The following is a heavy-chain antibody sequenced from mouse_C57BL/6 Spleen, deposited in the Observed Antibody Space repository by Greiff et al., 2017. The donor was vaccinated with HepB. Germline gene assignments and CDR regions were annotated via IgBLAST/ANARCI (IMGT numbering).Heavy chain of an antibody. Sequence: VQWVESGAELAKPGASVKLSCKASGYTFTSYWMHWVKQRPGQGLEWIGYINPSSGYTKYNQKFKDKATLTADKSSSTAYMQLSSLTYEDSAVYYCARDGSSRNWYFDVWGTGTTVTVSS. D-gene: IGHD1-1*01. CDR2: INPSSGYT. CDR3: ARDGSSRNWYFDV. CDR1: GYTFTSYW. J-gene: IGHJ1*03. V-gene: IGHV1-7*01.